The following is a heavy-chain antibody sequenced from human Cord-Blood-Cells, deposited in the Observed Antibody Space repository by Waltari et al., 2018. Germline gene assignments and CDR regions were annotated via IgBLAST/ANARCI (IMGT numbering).Heavy chain of an antibody. Sequence: TFSSYAMHWVRQAPGKGLEWVAVISYDGSNKYYADSVKGRFTISRDNSKNTLYLQMNSLRAEDTAVYYCASPWGGWGPAYDAFDIWGQGTMVTVSS. J-gene: IGHJ3*02. CDR3: ASPWGGWGPAYDAFDI. D-gene: IGHD3-16*01. V-gene: IGHV3-30-3*01. CDR2: ISYDGSNK. CDR1: TFSSYA.